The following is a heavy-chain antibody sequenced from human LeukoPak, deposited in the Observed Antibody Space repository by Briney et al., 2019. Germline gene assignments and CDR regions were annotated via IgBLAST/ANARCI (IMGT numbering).Heavy chain of an antibody. J-gene: IGHJ4*02. CDR2: ISTTGTYI. V-gene: IGHV3-21*01. Sequence: GGSLRLCCAASGFTFNNYIMNWVRLPPGKGLEWVASISTTGTYIYYADSLKGRFTISRDNAKNSLFLQMNSLRAEDTAVYYCARNFRPVAAMPTRPSQNWGQGTLVTVSS. CDR1: GFTFNNYI. D-gene: IGHD2-2*01. CDR3: ARNFRPVAAMPTRPSQN.